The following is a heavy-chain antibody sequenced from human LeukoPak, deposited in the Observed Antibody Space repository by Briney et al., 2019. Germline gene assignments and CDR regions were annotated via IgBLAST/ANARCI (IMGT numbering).Heavy chain of an antibody. V-gene: IGHV4-39*07. CDR1: GGSISSSSYH. CDR2: IYYSGST. CDR3: ARAEQWRALYFQH. D-gene: IGHD6-19*01. J-gene: IGHJ1*01. Sequence: SETLSLTCTVSGGSISSSSYHWGWIRQPPGKGLEWIGSIYYSGSTYYNPSLKSRVTISVDTSKNQFSLKLSSVTAADTAVYYRARAEQWRALYFQHWGQGTLVTVSS.